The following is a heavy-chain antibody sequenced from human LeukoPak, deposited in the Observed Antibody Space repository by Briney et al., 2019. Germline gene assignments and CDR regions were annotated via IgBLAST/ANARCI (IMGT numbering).Heavy chain of an antibody. CDR3: ARQVASWFDP. Sequence: GSLRLSCAASGFTFSSYSMNWVRRAPGKGLEWVSSISSSSSYIYYADSVKGRFTISRDNAKNSLYLQMNSLRAEDTAVYYCARQVASWFDPWGQGTLVTVSS. J-gene: IGHJ5*02. CDR1: GFTFSSYS. CDR2: ISSSSSYI. D-gene: IGHD2-15*01. V-gene: IGHV3-21*01.